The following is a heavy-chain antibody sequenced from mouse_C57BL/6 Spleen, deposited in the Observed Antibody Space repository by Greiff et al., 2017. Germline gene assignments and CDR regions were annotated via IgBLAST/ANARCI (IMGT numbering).Heavy chain of an antibody. CDR2: IHPNSGST. J-gene: IGHJ3*01. Sequence: VQLQQPGAELVKPGASVKLSCKASGYTFTSYWMHWVKQRPGQGLEWIGMIHPNSGSTNYNEKFKSKATLTVDKSSSTAYMQLSSQTSEDSAVYYCEREDNYSNYPFAYWGQGTLVTVSA. V-gene: IGHV1-64*01. D-gene: IGHD2-5*01. CDR3: EREDNYSNYPFAY. CDR1: GYTFTSYW.